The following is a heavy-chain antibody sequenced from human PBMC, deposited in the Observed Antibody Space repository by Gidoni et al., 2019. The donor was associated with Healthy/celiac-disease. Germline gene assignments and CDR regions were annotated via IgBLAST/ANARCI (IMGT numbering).Heavy chain of an antibody. CDR1: GFTFRSYS. CDR3: ARAKSDYYDSSGYYYWYYYYGMDV. J-gene: IGHJ6*02. CDR2: ISSSSSYI. V-gene: IGHV3-21*01. Sequence: EVQLVESGGGLVKHGGSLRLSCAADGFTFRSYSMNRVRQAPGKGLEWVSSISSSSSYIYYADSVKGRFTISRDNAKTSLYLQMNSLRAEDTAVYYCARAKSDYYDSSGYYYWYYYYGMDVWGQGTTVTVSS. D-gene: IGHD3-22*01.